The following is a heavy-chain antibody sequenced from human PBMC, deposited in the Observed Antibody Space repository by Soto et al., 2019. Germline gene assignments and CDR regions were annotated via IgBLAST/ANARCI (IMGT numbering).Heavy chain of an antibody. CDR1: GFPFSSYW. V-gene: IGHV3-7*01. D-gene: IGHD6-13*01. Sequence: PGGSLRLSCAASGFPFSSYWMSWVRQAPGKGLEWVANIKQDGSEKYYVDSVKGRFTISRDNAKNSLYLQMNSLRAEDTAVYYCARGAHSSCRYYYYYGMDVWGQGTTVTVSS. J-gene: IGHJ6*02. CDR3: ARGAHSSCRYYYYYGMDV. CDR2: IKQDGSEK.